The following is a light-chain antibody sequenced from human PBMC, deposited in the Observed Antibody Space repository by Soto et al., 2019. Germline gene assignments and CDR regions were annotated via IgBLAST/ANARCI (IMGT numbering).Light chain of an antibody. J-gene: IGKJ1*01. Sequence: EIVLTQSPATLSLSPGERATLSCRASQSVSSYLAWYQQKTGQAHRLLISDASNRATGIPTRSSGSGSGTDFTLTISSLEPEDVATYYYLQDYDYPRTVGQGTKVQMK. V-gene: IGKV3-11*01. CDR1: QSVSSY. CDR3: LQDYDYPRT. CDR2: DAS.